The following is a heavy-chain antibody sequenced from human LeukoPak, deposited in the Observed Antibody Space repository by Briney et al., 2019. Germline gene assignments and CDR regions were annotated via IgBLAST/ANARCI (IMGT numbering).Heavy chain of an antibody. CDR2: INPNSGGT. Sequence: GASVTVSCKASGYTFTDYYMHWVRQAPGEGLEWMGRINPNSGGTNYAQKFQGRVTMTRDTSISTAYMELNRLSSDDTAVYYCARDMIIMVRGVPYGVDVWGQGTPVTVSS. CDR1: GYTFTDYY. V-gene: IGHV1-2*06. J-gene: IGHJ6*02. CDR3: ARDMIIMVRGVPYGVDV. D-gene: IGHD3-10*01.